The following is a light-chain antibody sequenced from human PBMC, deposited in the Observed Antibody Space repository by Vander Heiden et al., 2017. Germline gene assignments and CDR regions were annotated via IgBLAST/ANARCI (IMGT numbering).Light chain of an antibody. CDR3: QVWDSSSDHVV. V-gene: IGLV3-21*02. Sequence: SYVLTQPPPVPVAPGQTTRITCGGNNIGSKSVHWYRQKPGQAPVLVVYDDSDRHSGIPERFSGSNSGNTATLTISRVDAGDEADYYCQVWDSSSDHVVFGGGTKLTVL. J-gene: IGLJ2*01. CDR2: DDS. CDR1: NIGSKS.